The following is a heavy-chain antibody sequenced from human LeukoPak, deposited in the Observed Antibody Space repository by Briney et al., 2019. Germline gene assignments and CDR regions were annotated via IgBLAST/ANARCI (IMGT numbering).Heavy chain of an antibody. V-gene: IGHV4-59*01. CDR2: IYYSGST. Sequence: SETLSLTCTVSGGSISSYYWSWLRQPPGKGLEWIGYIYYSGSTNYNPSLKSRVTISVDTSKNQFSLKLSSVTAADTAVYYCARGLPMDVWGKGTTVTVSS. CDR1: GGSISSYY. J-gene: IGHJ6*04. CDR3: ARGLPMDV.